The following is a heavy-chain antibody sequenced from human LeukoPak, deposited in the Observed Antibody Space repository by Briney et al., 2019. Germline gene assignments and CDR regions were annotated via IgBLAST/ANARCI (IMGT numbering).Heavy chain of an antibody. CDR2: ISVYSGNT. J-gene: IGHJ4*02. V-gene: IGHV1-18*01. D-gene: IGHD3-10*01. CDR1: GYTFISYW. Sequence: ASVKVSCQASGYTFISYWISGVRQAPGQGLAGMGWISVYSGNTSYRQEVQGRVTMTTDASTSTDYMDLRRLRSDDTAIYYCARDSPDGSGTYYNDSPDHWGEGALVTVSS. CDR3: ARDSPDGSGTYYNDSPDH.